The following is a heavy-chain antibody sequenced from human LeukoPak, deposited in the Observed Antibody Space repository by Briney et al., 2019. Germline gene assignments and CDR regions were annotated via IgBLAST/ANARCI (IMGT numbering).Heavy chain of an antibody. V-gene: IGHV4-4*07. D-gene: IGHD1-26*01. CDR2: IYTSGST. J-gene: IGHJ4*02. CDR3: ARGSGSYYDPVFFDY. Sequence: SETLSLTCTVPGGSISSYYWSWIRQPAGKGLEWIGRIYTSGSTNYNPSLKSRVTMSVDTSKNQFSLKLSSVTDADTAVYYCARGSGSYYDPVFFDYWGQGTLVTVSS. CDR1: GGSISSYY.